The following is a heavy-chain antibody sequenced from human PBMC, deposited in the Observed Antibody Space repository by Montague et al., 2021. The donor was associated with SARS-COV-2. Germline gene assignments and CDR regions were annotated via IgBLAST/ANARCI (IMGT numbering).Heavy chain of an antibody. D-gene: IGHD1-1*01. Sequence: ETLSLTCTVSGGTVRDYYWNWIRQTPGKGLEWIGYIFYNGYTKYNPSLESRVTLSVDTPGNQFFLSLRSVTASDTATYFCARHSVSEDGTFFRSYFDPWGLGAKVIVSS. CDR1: GGTVRDYY. V-gene: IGHV4-59*08. J-gene: IGHJ5*02. CDR2: IFYNGYT. CDR3: ARHSVSEDGTFFRSYFDP.